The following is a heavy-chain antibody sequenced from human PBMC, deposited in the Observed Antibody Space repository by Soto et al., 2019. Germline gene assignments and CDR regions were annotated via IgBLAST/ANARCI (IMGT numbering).Heavy chain of an antibody. D-gene: IGHD2-2*01. Sequence: QVQLQESGPGLVKPSETLSLTCTVSGGSISSYYWSWIRQPPGKGLEWIGYIYYSGSTNYNPSLKSRVTLSVDTSKNQFSLNLSSVTAADTAVYYCARHGEYCSSTSCSYFDYWGQGTLVTVSS. CDR2: IYYSGST. CDR3: ARHGEYCSSTSCSYFDY. V-gene: IGHV4-59*08. J-gene: IGHJ4*02. CDR1: GGSISSYY.